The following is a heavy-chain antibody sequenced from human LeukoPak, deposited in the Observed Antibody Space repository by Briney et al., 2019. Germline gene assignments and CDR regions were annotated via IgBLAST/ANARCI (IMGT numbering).Heavy chain of an antibody. V-gene: IGHV1-2*02. CDR1: GYTFTGYY. Sequence: ASVKVSCKASGYTFTGYYMHWVRQAPGQGLEWMGWINPNSGGTNYAQKFQGRVTMTRDTSISTAYMELSRLRSDDTAVHYCARGPITMIVVVILFDYWGQGTLVTVSS. D-gene: IGHD3-22*01. CDR3: ARGPITMIVVVILFDY. J-gene: IGHJ4*02. CDR2: INPNSGGT.